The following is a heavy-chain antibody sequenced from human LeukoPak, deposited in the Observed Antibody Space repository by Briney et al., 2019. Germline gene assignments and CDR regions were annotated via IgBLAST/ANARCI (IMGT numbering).Heavy chain of an antibody. D-gene: IGHD4-17*01. J-gene: IGHJ4*02. CDR3: ARQTVTNYYFDY. CDR1: GGSFSGYY. V-gene: IGHV4-34*01. CDR2: INHSGST. Sequence: SETLSLTCAVYGGSFSGYYWSWIRQPPGKGLERIGEINHSGSTNYNPSLKSRVTISVDTSKNQFSLKLSSVTAADTAVYYCARQTVTNYYFDYWGQGTLVTVSS.